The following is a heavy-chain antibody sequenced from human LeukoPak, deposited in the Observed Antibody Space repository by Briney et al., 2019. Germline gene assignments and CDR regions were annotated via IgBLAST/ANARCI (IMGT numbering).Heavy chain of an antibody. V-gene: IGHV4-30-2*01. J-gene: IGHJ6*02. CDR1: GGSISSGGYS. Sequence: SQTLSLTCAVSGGSISSGGYSWSWIRQPPGKGLEWIGYIYHSGSTYYNPSLKSRLTISVDRSKNQFSLKLSSVTAADTAVYYCASGRLDYGSGSNDYYYYYGMDVWGQGTTVTVSS. D-gene: IGHD3-10*01. CDR3: ASGRLDYGSGSNDYYYYYGMDV. CDR2: IYHSGST.